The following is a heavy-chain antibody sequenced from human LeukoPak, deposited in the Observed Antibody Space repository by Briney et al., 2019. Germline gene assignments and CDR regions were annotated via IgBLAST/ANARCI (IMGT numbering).Heavy chain of an antibody. Sequence: GGSLRLSCSASGFTFSTYPMHWVRQAPGKGLVWVSRINSDGSSTTYADPVKGRFTISRDNAKNTLYLQMDSLRAEDTAVYYCVEGSNIYYNHYFDYWGQGTLVTVSS. CDR1: GFTFSTYP. D-gene: IGHD2/OR15-2a*01. V-gene: IGHV3-74*01. CDR2: INSDGSST. J-gene: IGHJ4*02. CDR3: VEGSNIYYNHYFDY.